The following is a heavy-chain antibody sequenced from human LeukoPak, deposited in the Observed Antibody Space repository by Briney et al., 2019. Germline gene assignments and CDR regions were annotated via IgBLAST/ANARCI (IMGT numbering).Heavy chain of an antibody. CDR3: AKYCSSTTCYEGFI. CDR2: MSGTGGST. Sequence: GGSLRLSCAASGFTFSNYAVSWVRQAPGKGLEWVSAMSGTGGSTYYADSVKGRFTISRDDSKNTLYLQMNSLRAEDTAVYYCAKYCSSTTCYEGFIWGQGTLVTVSS. D-gene: IGHD2-2*01. J-gene: IGHJ4*02. CDR1: GFTFSNYA. V-gene: IGHV3-23*01.